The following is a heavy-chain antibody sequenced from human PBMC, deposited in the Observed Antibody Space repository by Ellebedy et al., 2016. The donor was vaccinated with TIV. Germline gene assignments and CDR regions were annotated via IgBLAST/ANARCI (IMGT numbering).Heavy chain of an antibody. J-gene: IGHJ6*02. Sequence: GESLKISCAASGFTFSNFGMHWVRQAPGKGLEWVAFIRYDGSNKYYVDSVKGRFTISRDDSKNSLYLQMNSLRAEDTAVYYCARGNIVVVTANASFYDYYYGLDVWGQGTTVTVSS. CDR1: GFTFSNFG. CDR2: IRYDGSNK. D-gene: IGHD2-21*02. CDR3: ARGNIVVVTANASFYDYYYGLDV. V-gene: IGHV3-30*02.